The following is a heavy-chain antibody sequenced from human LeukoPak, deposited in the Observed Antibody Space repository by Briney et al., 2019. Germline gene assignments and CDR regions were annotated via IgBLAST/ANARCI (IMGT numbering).Heavy chain of an antibody. V-gene: IGHV3-48*04. J-gene: IGHJ4*02. Sequence: PGGSLRLSCAASGFNFYDYSMNWVRQTPGKGLEWVSYISHSSNTIKYSHSVRGRFTVSRDNDKNSLYLQMRSLRAEDTGIYYCARELEWLLGSLDSWGQGILVTVSS. CDR1: GFNFYDYS. D-gene: IGHD3-3*01. CDR2: ISHSSNTI. CDR3: ARELEWLLGSLDS.